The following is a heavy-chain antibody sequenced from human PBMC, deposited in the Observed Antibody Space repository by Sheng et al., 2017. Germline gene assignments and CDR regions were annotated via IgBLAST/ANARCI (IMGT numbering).Heavy chain of an antibody. D-gene: IGHD2-8*01. J-gene: IGHJ5*02. CDR2: IIPIFGST. Sequence: QVRLVQSGSEMKKPGTSVTVSCMTSGGSFSNHALSWLRQAPGQGPEWMGGIIPIFGSTNYAQKFQGRVTISADETTSTAYMELRSLRSEDTAMYYCARDISNGMFDPWGQGTLVIVSS. CDR1: GGSFSNHA. CDR3: ARDISNGMFDP. V-gene: IGHV1-69*13.